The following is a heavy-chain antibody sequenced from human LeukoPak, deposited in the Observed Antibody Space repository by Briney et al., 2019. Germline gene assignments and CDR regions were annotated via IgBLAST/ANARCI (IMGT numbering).Heavy chain of an antibody. J-gene: IGHJ6*03. CDR3: ASDYSNYDYYYYYMDV. V-gene: IGHV1-2*02. CDR1: GYTFTGYY. D-gene: IGHD4-11*01. Sequence: ASVKVSCKTSGYTFTGYYIHWVRQAPGQGLEWMGWINPNSGATNYAQKFQGRVTMTSDTSITTAHMDLSRLRSDDTAVYYCASDYSNYDYYYYYMDVWGKGTTVTVSS. CDR2: INPNSGAT.